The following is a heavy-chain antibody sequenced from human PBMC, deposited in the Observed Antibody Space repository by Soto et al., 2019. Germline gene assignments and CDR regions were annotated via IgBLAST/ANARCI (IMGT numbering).Heavy chain of an antibody. V-gene: IGHV1-69*13. CDR3: ARGRGNSGSDYYYYGMDV. CDR1: GGTFSSYA. CDR2: IIPIFGTA. D-gene: IGHD7-27*01. Sequence: SVKVSCKASGGTFSSYAISWVRQAPGQGLEWMGGIIPIFGTANYAQKFQGRVTITADESTSTAYMELSSLRSEDTAEYYCARGRGNSGSDYYYYGMDVWGQGTTVTVSS. J-gene: IGHJ6*02.